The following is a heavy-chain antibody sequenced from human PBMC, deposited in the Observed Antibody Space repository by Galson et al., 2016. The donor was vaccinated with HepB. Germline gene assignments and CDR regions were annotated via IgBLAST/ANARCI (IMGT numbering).Heavy chain of an antibody. CDR2: IPDDGGIT. V-gene: IGHV3-30*18. CDR1: GFTFSSYG. J-gene: IGHJ4*02. Sequence: SLRLSCAAPGFTFSSYGMLWVRQAPGKGLEWVAVIPDDGGITYYADSVKGRFTISRDHSKNTRNLKMNSLRAEDTAVYYCAKSGFCGELDKWGQGTVVVVSS. D-gene: IGHD3-10*01. CDR3: AKSGFCGELDK.